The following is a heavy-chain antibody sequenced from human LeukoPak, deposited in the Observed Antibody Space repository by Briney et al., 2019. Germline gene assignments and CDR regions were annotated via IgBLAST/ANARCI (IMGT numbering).Heavy chain of an antibody. J-gene: IGHJ4*02. D-gene: IGHD1-26*01. CDR1: GFTFSSNA. V-gene: IGHV3-23*01. CDR3: AKAESGSYSY. CDR2: ISGSGGST. Sequence: GGSLRLSCQASGFTFSSNAMSWFRQAPGKGLEWVSAISGSGGSTYYADSVKGRFTISRDNSKNTLYLQMNSLRAEDTAVYYCAKAESGSYSYWGQGTLVTVSS.